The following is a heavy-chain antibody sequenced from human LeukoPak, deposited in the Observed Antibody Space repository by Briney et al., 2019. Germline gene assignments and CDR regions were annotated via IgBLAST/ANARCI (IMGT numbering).Heavy chain of an antibody. J-gene: IGHJ4*02. CDR2: IWYDGSNK. V-gene: IGHV3-33*08. CDR1: GFTFSSYW. D-gene: IGHD3-22*01. CDR3: YGNNEDSSGYNFDY. Sequence: PGGSLRLSCAASGFTFSSYWMSWVRQAPGKGLEWVAVIWYDGSNKYYADSVKGRFTISRDNSKNTLYLQMNSLRAEDTAVYYCYGNNEDSSGYNFDYWGQGTLVTVSS.